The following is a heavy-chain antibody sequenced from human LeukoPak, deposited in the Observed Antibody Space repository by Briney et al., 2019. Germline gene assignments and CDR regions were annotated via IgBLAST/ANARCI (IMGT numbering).Heavy chain of an antibody. CDR1: GFTFGSYA. V-gene: IGHV3-49*04. CDR3: SRDGGFLYYFDY. J-gene: IGHJ4*02. CDR2: RSKAYGGTT. Sequence: GGTLRLSCAASGFTFGSYAMSWVRQAPGKGLEWVAFRSKAYGGTTEYAASVKGRFTISRDDSKSIAYLQMNSLKTEDTAVYYCSRDGGFLYYFDYWGQGTLVTVSS. D-gene: IGHD2/OR15-2a*01.